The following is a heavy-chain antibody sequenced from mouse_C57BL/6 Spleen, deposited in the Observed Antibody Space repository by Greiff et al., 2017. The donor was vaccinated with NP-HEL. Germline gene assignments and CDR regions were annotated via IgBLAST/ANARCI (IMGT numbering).Heavy chain of an antibody. Sequence: EVHLVESGPELVKPGASVKIPCKASGYTFPDYNMDWVKQSHGKSLEWIGDINPNNGGTIYNQKFKGKATLTVDKSSSTAYMELRSLTSEDTAVYYCAREAMDYWGQGTSVTVSS. CDR3: AREAMDY. J-gene: IGHJ4*01. CDR1: GYTFPDYN. CDR2: INPNNGGT. V-gene: IGHV1-18*01.